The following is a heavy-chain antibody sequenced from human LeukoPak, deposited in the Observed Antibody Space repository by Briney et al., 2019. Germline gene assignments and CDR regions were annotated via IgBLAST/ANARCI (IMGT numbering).Heavy chain of an antibody. CDR3: ARHIKRQGTSPRVNFDY. J-gene: IGHJ4*02. D-gene: IGHD3-10*01. Sequence: SETLSLTCTVSGGSISSYYWSWIRQPPGKGLEWIGYIYYSGSTNYNPSLKSRVTISVDTSKNQFSLKLSSVTAADTAVYYCARHIKRQGTSPRVNFDYWGQGTLVTVSS. CDR2: IYYSGST. V-gene: IGHV4-59*08. CDR1: GGSISSYY.